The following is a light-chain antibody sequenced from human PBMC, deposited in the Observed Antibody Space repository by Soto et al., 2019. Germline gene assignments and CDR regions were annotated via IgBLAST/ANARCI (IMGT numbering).Light chain of an antibody. CDR1: QSIGSAY. CDR3: QHYDSPEIT. J-gene: IGKJ5*01. V-gene: IGKV3-20*01. CDR2: GAS. Sequence: EIVLTQSPGALSLSPGERATLSCRASQSIGSAYFAWYQHKPGQAPRLLIYGASNRATGIPDRFSGSGSGTDFTLTISGLEPEDFAVYYCQHYDSPEITFGQGTRLEIE.